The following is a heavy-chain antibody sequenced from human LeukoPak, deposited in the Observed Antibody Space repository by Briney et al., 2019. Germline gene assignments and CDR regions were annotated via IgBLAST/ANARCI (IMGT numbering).Heavy chain of an antibody. Sequence: KSGESLKISCKGSGYTFANYWIGWVRQMPGKGLEWMGIIYPADSDSKYSPSFQGQVTISVDKSISTAYLQWNSLKASDTAMYYCARQSASHISSAGPLNYFDSWGQGTLVTVSS. CDR1: GYTFANYW. J-gene: IGHJ4*02. CDR3: ARQSASHISSAGPLNYFDS. D-gene: IGHD6-13*01. CDR2: IYPADSDS. V-gene: IGHV5-51*01.